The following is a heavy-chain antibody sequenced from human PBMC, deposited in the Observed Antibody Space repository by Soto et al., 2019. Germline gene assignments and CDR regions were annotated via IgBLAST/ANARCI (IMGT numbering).Heavy chain of an antibody. CDR1: GFSLSNARMG. J-gene: IGHJ6*02. D-gene: IGHD3-10*01. CDR2: IFSNDEK. CDR3: ALMIQSINMVRGNYYGMDV. Sequence: QVTLKESGPVLVKPTETLTLTCTVSGFSLSNARMGVSWIRQPPGKALEWLAHIFSNDEKSYSTSLKSRLTITKDTSKRHVVLTMPNMDPVDTDTYYCALMIQSINMVRGNYYGMDVWGQGTTVTVS. V-gene: IGHV2-26*01.